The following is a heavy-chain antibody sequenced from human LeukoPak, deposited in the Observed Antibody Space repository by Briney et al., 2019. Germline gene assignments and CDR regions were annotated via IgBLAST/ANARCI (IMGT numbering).Heavy chain of an antibody. CDR1: GFTFSSYA. CDR3: AKDRVSVAGSYDS. D-gene: IGHD6-19*01. V-gene: IGHV3-23*01. CDR2: ISDSGDHT. J-gene: IGHJ4*02. Sequence: PGGSLRLSCAASGFTFSSYAMSWVRQAPGKGLEWVSGISDSGDHTYYADSVKGRFTISRDNSKNTFYMEMNSLRVEDTAMYYCAKDRVSVAGSYDSWGQGTLVTVSS.